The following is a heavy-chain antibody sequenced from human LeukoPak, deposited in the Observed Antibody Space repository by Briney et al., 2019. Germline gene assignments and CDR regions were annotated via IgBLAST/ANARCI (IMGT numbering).Heavy chain of an antibody. V-gene: IGHV4-4*02. CDR2: IYHSGST. D-gene: IGHD5-18*01. J-gene: IGHJ5*02. Sequence: SGTLSLTCAVSGGSISSSNWWSWVRQPPGKGLEWIGEIYHSGSTNYNPSLKSRVTISVDKSKNQFSLKLSSVTAADTAVYHCARGAYSYGYFDWFDPWGQGTLVTVSS. CDR3: ARGAYSYGYFDWFDP. CDR1: GGSISSSNW.